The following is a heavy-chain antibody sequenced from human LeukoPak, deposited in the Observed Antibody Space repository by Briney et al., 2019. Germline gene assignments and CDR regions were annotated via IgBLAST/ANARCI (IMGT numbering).Heavy chain of an antibody. CDR1: GFTFSSYA. CDR3: ASRRRAVTAPFDS. J-gene: IGHJ4*02. D-gene: IGHD2-21*02. Sequence: TGGSLRLSCAASGFTFSSYAMSWVRQAPGKGLEWVSAISGSGGSTYYADSVKGRFTISRDNSKNTLYLQMNSLRAEDTAVYYCASRRRAVTAPFDSWGQGTLVTVSS. V-gene: IGHV3-23*01. CDR2: ISGSGGST.